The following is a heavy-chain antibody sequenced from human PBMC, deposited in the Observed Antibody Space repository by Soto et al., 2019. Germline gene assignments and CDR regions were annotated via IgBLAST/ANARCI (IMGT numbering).Heavy chain of an antibody. D-gene: IGHD3-10*01. CDR1: GGSISSYY. CDR3: ARDSARGVEYYYYYYGMDV. CDR2: IYYSGST. Sequence: PSETLSLTCTVSGGSISSYYWSWIRQPPGKGLEWIGYIYYSGSTNYNPSLKSRVTISVDTSKNQFSLTLSSVTAADTAVYYCARDSARGVEYYYYYYGMDVWGQGTTVTVSS. J-gene: IGHJ6*02. V-gene: IGHV4-59*01.